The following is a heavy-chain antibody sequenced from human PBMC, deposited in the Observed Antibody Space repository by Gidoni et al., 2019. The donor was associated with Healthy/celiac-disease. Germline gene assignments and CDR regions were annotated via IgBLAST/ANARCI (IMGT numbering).Heavy chain of an antibody. Sequence: EVQLVESGGGLVTPGGSLRLSCAASGFTFSNAWMNWVRQSQGKGLEWVGRIKSKTDGGTTDYAAPVKGRFTISRDDSKNTLYLQMNSLKTEDTAVYYCTTDHDFWSGYLDYWGQGTLVTVSS. D-gene: IGHD3-3*01. CDR1: GFTFSNAW. V-gene: IGHV3-15*07. CDR3: TTDHDFWSGYLDY. CDR2: IKSKTDGGTT. J-gene: IGHJ4*02.